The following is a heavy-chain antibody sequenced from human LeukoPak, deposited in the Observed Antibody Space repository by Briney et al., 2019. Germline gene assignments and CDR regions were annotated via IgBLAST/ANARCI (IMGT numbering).Heavy chain of an antibody. V-gene: IGHV1-18*01. J-gene: IGHJ6*02. D-gene: IGHD1-26*01. CDR3: ARVGSGSYSSSYYYYGMDV. Sequence: ASVKVSFKASVYTFTSYGISWGRQAPGQGLEWMGWISAYNGNTNYAQKLQGRVTMTTDTSTSTAYMELSRLRSDDTAVYYCARVGSGSYSSSYYYYGMDVWGQGTTVTVSS. CDR1: VYTFTSYG. CDR2: ISAYNGNT.